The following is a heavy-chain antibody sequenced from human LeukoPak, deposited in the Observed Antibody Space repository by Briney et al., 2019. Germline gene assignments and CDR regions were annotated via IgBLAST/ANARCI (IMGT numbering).Heavy chain of an antibody. Sequence: GGSLRLSCAASGFTFSSYAMSWVRQAPGKGLEWVSAISGSGGSTYYADSVKGRFTISRDNARNSLYLQMNSLRAEDTAVYYCARDRYDIPDYWGQGTLVTVSS. J-gene: IGHJ4*02. V-gene: IGHV3-23*01. CDR2: ISGSGGST. D-gene: IGHD3-9*01. CDR1: GFTFSSYA. CDR3: ARDRYDIPDY.